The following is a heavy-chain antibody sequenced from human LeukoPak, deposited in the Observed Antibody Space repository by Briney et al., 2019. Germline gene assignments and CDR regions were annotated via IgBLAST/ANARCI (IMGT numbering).Heavy chain of an antibody. CDR3: ARDLSGYDYYYYYMYV. CDR2: IYTSGST. V-gene: IGHV4-4*07. J-gene: IGHJ6*03. Sequence: SETLSLTCTVSGGSISSYYWSWIRQPAGKGLEWIGRIYTSGSTNYNPSLKSRVTISVDKSKNQFSLKLSSVTAADTAVYYCARDLSGYDYYYYYMYVQGKGTTVTVSS. D-gene: IGHD5-12*01. CDR1: GGSISSYY.